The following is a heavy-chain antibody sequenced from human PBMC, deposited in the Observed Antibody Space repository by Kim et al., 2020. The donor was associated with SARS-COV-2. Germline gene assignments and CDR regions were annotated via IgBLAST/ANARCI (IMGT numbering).Heavy chain of an antibody. J-gene: IGHJ5*02. Sequence: SLKSRVTISVDTSKNQFSLKLSSVTAADTAVYYCARSIAAAGTSDNWFDPWGQGTLVTVSS. D-gene: IGHD6-13*01. CDR3: ARSIAAAGTSDNWFDP. V-gene: IGHV4-39*01.